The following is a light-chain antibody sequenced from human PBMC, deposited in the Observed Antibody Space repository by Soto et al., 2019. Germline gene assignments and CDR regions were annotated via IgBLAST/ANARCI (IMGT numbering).Light chain of an antibody. J-gene: IGKJ4*01. Sequence: EIVMTQSPDTLSVFPGDRATLSCRASQSVSRNLAWYQQKPGQASRLLIYGASTRATGIPARFSASGSGTEFTLTISSLQSEDFALYYCQQYNNWPPVTFGGGTKVEIK. CDR2: GAS. CDR3: QQYNNWPPVT. V-gene: IGKV3-15*01. CDR1: QSVSRN.